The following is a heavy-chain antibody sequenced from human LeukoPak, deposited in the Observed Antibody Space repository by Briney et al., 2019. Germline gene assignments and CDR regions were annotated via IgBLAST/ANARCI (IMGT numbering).Heavy chain of an antibody. V-gene: IGHV1-18*01. CDR2: ISAYNGNT. D-gene: IGHD3-10*01. J-gene: IGHJ3*02. Sequence: GASVKVSCKASGYTFTSYGISWVRQAPGQGLEWVGWISAYNGNTSYAQKLQGRVTMTTDTSTSTAYMELRSLRSDDTAVYYCARVGGVRGVLDAFDIWGQGTMVTVSS. CDR3: ARVGGVRGVLDAFDI. CDR1: GYTFTSYG.